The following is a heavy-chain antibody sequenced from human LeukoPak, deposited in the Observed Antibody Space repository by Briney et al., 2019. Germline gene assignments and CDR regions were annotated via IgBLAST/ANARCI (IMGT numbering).Heavy chain of an antibody. CDR3: AKPLSIAARRGIGWFDP. D-gene: IGHD6-6*01. J-gene: IGHJ5*02. V-gene: IGHV3-23*01. CDR2: IRVSGGST. Sequence: GRSLRLAFAASGFTVGSYAVGSARPARRKGMEWGSSIRVSGGSTYYADSVKGRFTISRDNSKNTLYLQMNSLRAEDTAVYYCAKPLSIAARRGIGWFDPWGQGTLVTVSS. CDR1: GFTVGSYA.